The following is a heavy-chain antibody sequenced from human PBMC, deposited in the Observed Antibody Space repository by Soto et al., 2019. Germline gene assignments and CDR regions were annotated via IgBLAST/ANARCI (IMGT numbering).Heavy chain of an antibody. V-gene: IGHV1-8*01. CDR3: ARRAETNGWNGFGADKYYFDF. J-gene: IGHJ4*02. CDR2: MNPNTGNS. Sequence: SVKVSCKAFGYTFTSYDMYWVRQATGQGREWMGWMNPNTGNSAYAQKFQGRVTVTSDTSINTVHMELSSLRSEDTAVYYCARRAETNGWNGFGADKYYFDFWGQGTLVTVSS. CDR1: GYTFTSYD. D-gene: IGHD1-1*01.